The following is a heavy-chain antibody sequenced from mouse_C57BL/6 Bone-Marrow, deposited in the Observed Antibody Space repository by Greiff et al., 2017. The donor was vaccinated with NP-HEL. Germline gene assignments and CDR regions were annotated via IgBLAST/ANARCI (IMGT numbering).Heavy chain of an antibody. J-gene: IGHJ3*01. D-gene: IGHD2-13*01. Sequence: EVKLQESGPGLVKPSQSLSLTCSVTGYSITSGYYWNWIRQFPGNQLEWMGYISYDGSNNYNPSLKNRISITRDTSKNQFFLKLNSVTTEDTATYYCARGLLGFAYWGQGTLVTVSA. V-gene: IGHV3-6*01. CDR1: GYSITSGYY. CDR3: ARGLLGFAY. CDR2: ISYDGSN.